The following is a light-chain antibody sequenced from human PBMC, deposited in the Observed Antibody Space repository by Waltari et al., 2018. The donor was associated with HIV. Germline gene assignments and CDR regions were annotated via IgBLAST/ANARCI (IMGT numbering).Light chain of an antibody. CDR1: SSYVGGYNY. Sequence: QSALTQPASVSGSPGQSITIPCPGTSSYVGGYNYVSWYQQHPGKAPKLMIHDVSNRPSGVSNRFSGSKSGNTASLTISGLQAEDEADYYCSSYTSSITLLFGGGTKLTVL. CDR3: SSYTSSITLL. V-gene: IGLV2-14*03. CDR2: DVS. J-gene: IGLJ3*02.